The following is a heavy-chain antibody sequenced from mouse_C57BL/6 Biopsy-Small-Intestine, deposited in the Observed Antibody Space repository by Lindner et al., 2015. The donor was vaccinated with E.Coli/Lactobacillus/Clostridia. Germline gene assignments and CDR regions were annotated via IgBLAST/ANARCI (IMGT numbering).Heavy chain of an antibody. J-gene: IGHJ3*02. D-gene: IGHD4-1*01. CDR3: ANWDVSGY. CDR2: IYPGDGDT. V-gene: IGHV1-80*01. Sequence: VQLQESGAELVKPGASVKISCKASGYAFSNYWMNWVKQRPGKGLEWIGQIYPGDGDTNFNGKFKGKATLTADKSSSTVYMQLSSLTSEDSAVYFCANWDVSGYWGQGTLVTVS. CDR1: GYAFSNYW.